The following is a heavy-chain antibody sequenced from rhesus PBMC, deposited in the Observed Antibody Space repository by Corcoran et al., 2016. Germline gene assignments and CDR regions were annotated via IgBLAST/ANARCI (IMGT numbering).Heavy chain of an antibody. D-gene: IGHD2-27*01. CDR1: GGSLIGHY. J-gene: IGHJ4*01. V-gene: IGHV4-165*02. Sequence: QVQLQESGPGLVKPSETLSLTCAVSGGSLIGHYWNWIRHPPGKGLEWIGYIGSSSGNTYYNPARKSRVTFATDTSKNHFSLKLNSVTAADTAVYYCARTGREYCSGISCYTLDYWGQGILVTVSS. CDR2: IGSSSGNT. CDR3: ARTGREYCSGISCYTLDY.